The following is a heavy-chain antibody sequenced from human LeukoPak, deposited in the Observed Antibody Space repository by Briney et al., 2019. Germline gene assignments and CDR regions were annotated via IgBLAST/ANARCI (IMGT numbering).Heavy chain of an antibody. V-gene: IGHV1-18*01. CDR2: ISSYNANT. J-gene: IGHJ4*02. D-gene: IGHD6-19*01. CDR1: GYNFTNYG. Sequence: ASVKVSCKASGYNFTNYGISWVRQAPGQGFEWMGWISSYNANTNYAQKLQGRVTMTTDTSTSTAYMELRSLRSDDTAVYYCARDTTKWGIVVAGSAYWGQGTLVTVSS. CDR3: ARDTTKWGIVVAGSAY.